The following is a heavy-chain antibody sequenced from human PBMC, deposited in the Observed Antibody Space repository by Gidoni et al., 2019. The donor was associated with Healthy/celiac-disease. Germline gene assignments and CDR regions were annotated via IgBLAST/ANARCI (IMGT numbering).Heavy chain of an antibody. CDR1: GGSFSGYY. CDR3: ARGGRDRYFDWLSY. Sequence: QVQLQQWGAGLLKPSETLSLTCAVYGGSFSGYYWSWIRQPPGKGLEWIGEINHSGSTNYNPSLKSRVTISVDTSKNQFSLKLSSVTAADTAVYYCARGGRDRYFDWLSYWGQGTLVTVSS. CDR2: INHSGST. D-gene: IGHD3-9*01. J-gene: IGHJ4*02. V-gene: IGHV4-34*01.